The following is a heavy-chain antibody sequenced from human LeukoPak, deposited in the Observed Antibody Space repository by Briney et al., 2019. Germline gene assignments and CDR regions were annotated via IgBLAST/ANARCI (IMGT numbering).Heavy chain of an antibody. CDR3: ASRITMDGMDV. CDR2: IIPILGIA. Sequence: SVKVSCKAYGGTFSSYAISWVRQAPGQGLEWMGRIIPILGIANYAQKFQGRVTITADKSTSTAYMELSSLRSEDTAVYYCASRITMDGMDVWGQGTTVTVSS. CDR1: GGTFSSYA. V-gene: IGHV1-69*04. J-gene: IGHJ6*02. D-gene: IGHD3-10*01.